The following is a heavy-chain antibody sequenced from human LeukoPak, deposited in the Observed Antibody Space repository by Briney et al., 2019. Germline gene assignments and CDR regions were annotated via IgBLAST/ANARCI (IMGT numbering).Heavy chain of an antibody. CDR2: IYYSGST. CDR1: GGSVSSARYF. D-gene: IGHD2-2*01. Sequence: SETLSLTCTVSGGSVSSARYFCSWIRQPPGMGLEWIGYIYYSGSTNYNPSLKSRVTISVDTSKNQFSLKLSSVTAADTAVYYCARELVVPAAMVGYYYYYGMDVWGKGTTVTVSS. J-gene: IGHJ6*04. V-gene: IGHV4-61*01. CDR3: ARELVVPAAMVGYYYYYGMDV.